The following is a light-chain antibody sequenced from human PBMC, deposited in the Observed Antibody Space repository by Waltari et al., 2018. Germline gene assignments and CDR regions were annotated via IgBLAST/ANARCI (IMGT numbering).Light chain of an antibody. V-gene: IGLV2-11*01. CDR1: SSDVGGYNY. Sequence: QSALTQPRSVSGSPGQSVTISCTATSSDVGGYNYVSWYQQHPGKAPIRMIYDVSKRPSGVPDRFSGSKSGNTASLTISGLQAEDEADYYCCSYAGSYTFHVVFGGGTKLTVL. CDR3: CSYAGSYTFHVV. J-gene: IGLJ2*01. CDR2: DVS.